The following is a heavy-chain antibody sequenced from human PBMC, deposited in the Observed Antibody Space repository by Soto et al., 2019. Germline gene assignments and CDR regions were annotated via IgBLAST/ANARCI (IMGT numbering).Heavy chain of an antibody. D-gene: IGHD3-16*01. CDR2: TYYRSRRQT. V-gene: IGHV6-1*01. CDR1: GDSVSTNDAT. CDR3: ARLIGNSWLDS. J-gene: IGHJ5*01. Sequence: SQTPSLTCAISGDSVSTNDATWDWIRQSPSRGLEWLGRTYYRSRRQTDYAVSVKSRISINPDTSNNQVSLQLNSVTPDDTAVYYCARLIGNSWLDSWGQGTLVTVSS.